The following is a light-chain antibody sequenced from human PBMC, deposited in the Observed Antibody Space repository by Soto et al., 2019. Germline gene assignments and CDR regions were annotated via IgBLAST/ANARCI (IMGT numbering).Light chain of an antibody. CDR1: SSDVGGYNY. CDR2: DVS. Sequence: QSVLTQPASVSGSPGQSITISCTGTSSDVGGYNYVSWYQQHPGKAPKLMIYDVSNRPSEISNRFSGSKSGNTASLTISGLHAEDEADYYCTSYTSSSSDVFGTGTKLTVL. CDR3: TSYTSSSSDV. V-gene: IGLV2-14*01. J-gene: IGLJ1*01.